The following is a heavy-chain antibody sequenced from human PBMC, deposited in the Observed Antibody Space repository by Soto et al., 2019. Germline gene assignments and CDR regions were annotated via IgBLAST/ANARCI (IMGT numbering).Heavy chain of an antibody. J-gene: IGHJ4*02. CDR2: IIPVFDTV. V-gene: IGHV1-69*01. CDR1: GGLFSSYA. D-gene: IGHD3-22*01. Sequence: QEQLVQSGAEVKKSGSSVKVSCKDTGGLFSSYAVSWVRQAPGQGLEWMGGIIPVFDTVYYAQKFQGRVTITADESTNTADRGLSSLRSEDTAMYYCARGGSGYVWFNEFWGQGTLVTVSS. CDR3: ARGGSGYVWFNEF.